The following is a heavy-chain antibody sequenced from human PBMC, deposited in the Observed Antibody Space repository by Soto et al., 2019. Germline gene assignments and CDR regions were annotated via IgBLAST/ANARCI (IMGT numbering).Heavy chain of an antibody. Sequence: QVQLMQSGREVKKPGASVRVSCKASGYTFTNYGISWVRQAPGQGPEWMGWISGYNGNTKYAQKFQGRVTMTTDTSTSTAYMELRSLRFDDTAVDYCARGGSSWSAEYYQHWGQGTLVIVSS. D-gene: IGHD6-13*01. CDR1: GYTFTNYG. V-gene: IGHV1-18*01. J-gene: IGHJ1*01. CDR3: ARGGSSWSAEYYQH. CDR2: ISGYNGNT.